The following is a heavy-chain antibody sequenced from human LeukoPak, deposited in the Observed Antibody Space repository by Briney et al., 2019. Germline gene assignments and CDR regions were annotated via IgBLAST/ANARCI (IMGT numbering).Heavy chain of an antibody. CDR1: GFTFSSYA. CDR2: IDANGAGT. Sequence: GGSLRLSCAASGFTFSSYAMTWVRQAPGKGLEWVSSIDANGAGTFYADSVKGRFSISRDNAKNTLGLQMHSLTAEDTAVYYCAKDPSYYNWFDPWGQGTLVTVSS. J-gene: IGHJ5*02. CDR3: AKDPSYYNWFDP. D-gene: IGHD3-10*01. V-gene: IGHV3-23*01.